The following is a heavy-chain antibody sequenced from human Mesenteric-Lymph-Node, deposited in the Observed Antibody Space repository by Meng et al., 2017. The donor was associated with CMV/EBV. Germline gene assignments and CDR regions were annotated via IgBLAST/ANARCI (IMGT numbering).Heavy chain of an antibody. J-gene: IGHJ4*02. CDR3: ARGGYQYVDY. Sequence: GESLKISCAASGFTFSSYWMSWVRQAPGKAPEWVANIKEDGSDKYYVDSVKGRFTISRDNGKNSLSLQMNSLRAEDTAVYYCARGGYQYVDYWGQGTLVTVSS. V-gene: IGHV3-7*03. D-gene: IGHD3-16*02. CDR1: GFTFSSYW. CDR2: IKEDGSDK.